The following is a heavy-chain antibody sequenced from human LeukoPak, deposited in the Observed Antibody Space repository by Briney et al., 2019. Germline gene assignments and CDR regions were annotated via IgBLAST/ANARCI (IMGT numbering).Heavy chain of an antibody. CDR2: IYYSGST. CDR1: GGSISSYY. J-gene: IGHJ4*02. Sequence: VKPSETLSLTCAVSGGSISSYYWNWIRQPPGKGLEWIGYIYYSGSTNYNPSLKSRVTISIDTSKNQLSLQLTSVTAADTAVYYRATDVRGLVPYYFDFWGQGTLVTVSS. D-gene: IGHD3-10*02. CDR3: ATDVRGLVPYYFDF. V-gene: IGHV4-59*01.